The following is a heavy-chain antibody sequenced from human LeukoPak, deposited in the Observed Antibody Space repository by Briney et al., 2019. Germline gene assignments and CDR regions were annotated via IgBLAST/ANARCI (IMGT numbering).Heavy chain of an antibody. D-gene: IGHD3-10*01. CDR3: AHRPHYSGSGSYSFQH. Sequence: SGPTLVNPTQTLTLTCTFSGLSLSTSGVGVGWIRQPPGKALEWLAFIFWDDDKRYSPSLKSRLTITKDTSKNQVVLTMTNLDPVDTATYYCAHRPHYSGSGSYSFQHWGQGTLVTVSS. V-gene: IGHV2-5*02. CDR1: GLSLSTSGVG. J-gene: IGHJ1*01. CDR2: IFWDDDK.